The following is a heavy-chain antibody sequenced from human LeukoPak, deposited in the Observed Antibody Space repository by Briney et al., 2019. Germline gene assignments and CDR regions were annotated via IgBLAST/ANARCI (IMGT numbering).Heavy chain of an antibody. CDR1: GGSISSSNW. J-gene: IGHJ4*02. Sequence: SGTLSLTCADSGGSISSSNWWSWVRQPPGKGLEWIGEIYHSGSTNYNPSLKSRVIISIDKPKNQFSLKLSSVTAADTAVYYCASATPGYRTPFGYWGQGTLVTVSS. V-gene: IGHV4-4*02. D-gene: IGHD6-13*01. CDR2: IYHSGST. CDR3: ASATPGYRTPFGY.